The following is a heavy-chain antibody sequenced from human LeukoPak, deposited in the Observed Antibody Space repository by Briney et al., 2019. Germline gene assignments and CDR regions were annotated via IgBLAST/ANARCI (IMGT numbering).Heavy chain of an antibody. V-gene: IGHV1-18*01. CDR1: GYTFTSYG. Sequence: ASVKVSCKASGYTFTSYGISWVRQAPGQGLEWMGWISAYNGNINYAQKLQGRVTMTTDTSTSTAYMELRSLRSDDTAVYYCARVANYYDSSGYYYPFDYWGQGTLVTVSS. CDR2: ISAYNGNI. D-gene: IGHD3-22*01. J-gene: IGHJ4*02. CDR3: ARVANYYDSSGYYYPFDY.